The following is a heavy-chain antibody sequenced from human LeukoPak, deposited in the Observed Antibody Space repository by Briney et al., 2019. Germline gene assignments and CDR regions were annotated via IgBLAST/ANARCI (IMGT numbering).Heavy chain of an antibody. CDR1: GYTFTSYD. V-gene: IGHV1-8*03. Sequence: GASVKVSCKASGYTFTSYDINWVRQATGQGLEWMGWMNPNSGNTGYAQKFQGRVTITRNTPISSAYMELSSLRSEDTAVYYCARGLNYYDSSGYYESPYAFDIWGQGTMVTVSS. CDR3: ARGLNYYDSSGYYESPYAFDI. D-gene: IGHD3-22*01. CDR2: MNPNSGNT. J-gene: IGHJ3*02.